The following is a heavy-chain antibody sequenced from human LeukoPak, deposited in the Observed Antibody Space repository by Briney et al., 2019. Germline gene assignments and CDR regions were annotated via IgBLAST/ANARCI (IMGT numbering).Heavy chain of an antibody. Sequence: SETLSLTCTVSGGSISSYYWSWIRQPPGKGLEWIGYIYHSGSTNYNPSLKSRVTISVDMSKNQFSLKLSSVTAADTAVYYCARLRITILRGHDAFDIWGQGTMVTVSS. CDR3: ARLRITILRGHDAFDI. J-gene: IGHJ3*02. CDR1: GGSISSYY. D-gene: IGHD3-3*01. CDR2: IYHSGST. V-gene: IGHV4-59*08.